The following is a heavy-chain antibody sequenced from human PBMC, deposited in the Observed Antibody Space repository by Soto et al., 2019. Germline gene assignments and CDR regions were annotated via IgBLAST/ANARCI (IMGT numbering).Heavy chain of an antibody. V-gene: IGHV3-72*01. D-gene: IGHD4-4*01. CDR3: ARNLFYSTAFYMDV. J-gene: IGHJ6*03. CDR1: GFTFSDHY. Sequence: EVQLVESGGDLVQPGGSLRLSCAASGFTFSDHYMDWVRQAPGKGLEWVGRTRNKANSYTTEYAASVKGRFTISRDGSKNSLYLQMNSLKTADTAVYYSARNLFYSTAFYMDVWGRGTTVTVSS. CDR2: TRNKANSYTT.